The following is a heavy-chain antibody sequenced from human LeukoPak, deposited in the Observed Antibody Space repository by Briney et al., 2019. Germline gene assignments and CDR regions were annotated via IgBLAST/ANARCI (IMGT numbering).Heavy chain of an antibody. D-gene: IGHD3-3*01. Sequence: GGSLRLSCAASGFTFSSYAMSWVRQAPGKGLEWVSAISGSGYSTYYADSVKGRFTISRDNSKNTLYLQMNSLRAEDTAVYYCAKDLPLWSGYSWNWFDPWGQGTLVTVSS. J-gene: IGHJ5*02. CDR1: GFTFSSYA. V-gene: IGHV3-23*01. CDR3: AKDLPLWSGYSWNWFDP. CDR2: ISGSGYST.